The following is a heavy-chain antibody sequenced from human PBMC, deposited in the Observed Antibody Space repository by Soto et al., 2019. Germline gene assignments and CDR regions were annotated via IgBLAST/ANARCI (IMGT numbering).Heavy chain of an antibody. J-gene: IGHJ6*02. CDR1: GFTFSSYA. V-gene: IGHV3-23*01. CDR3: AKDARGYDILTGYLDGMDV. CDR2: ISGSGGST. Sequence: GGSLRLSCAASGFTFSSYAMSWVRQAPGKGLEWVSAISGSGGSTYCADSVKGRFTISRDNSKNTLYLQMNSLRAEDTAVYYCAKDARGYDILTGYLDGMDVWGQGTTVTVSS. D-gene: IGHD3-9*01.